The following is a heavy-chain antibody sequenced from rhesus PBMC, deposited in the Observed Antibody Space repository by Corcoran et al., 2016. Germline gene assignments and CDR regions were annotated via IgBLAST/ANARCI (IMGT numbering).Heavy chain of an antibody. D-gene: IGHD3-16*01. CDR3: ARGAYRGSLDY. Sequence: QVQLQESGPGLVKPSETLSLTCAVSGYSISSGYGWSWIRQPPGKGLEWIGYFGGSSVSTNYNPSLKSRVTISKDTSKDQFSLKLSSVTAADTAVYYCARGAYRGSLDYWGQGVLVTVSS. CDR2: FGGSSVST. CDR1: GYSISSGYG. V-gene: IGHV4-127*01. J-gene: IGHJ4*01.